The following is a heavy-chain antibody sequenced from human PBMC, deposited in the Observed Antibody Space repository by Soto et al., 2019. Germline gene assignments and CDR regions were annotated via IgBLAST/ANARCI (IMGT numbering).Heavy chain of an antibody. J-gene: IGHJ6*03. CDR3: AILDGYYRYMDV. Sequence: SETLSLTCTVSGGSISSYYWTWIRQPPGKGLEWIGYIYYSGSTNYNPSLKSRVTISVATSKTQFSLKLSSVTAADTAVYYCAILDGYYRYMDVWGKGTTVTVSS. CDR1: GGSISSYY. CDR2: IYYSGST. V-gene: IGHV4-59*08. D-gene: IGHD3-22*01.